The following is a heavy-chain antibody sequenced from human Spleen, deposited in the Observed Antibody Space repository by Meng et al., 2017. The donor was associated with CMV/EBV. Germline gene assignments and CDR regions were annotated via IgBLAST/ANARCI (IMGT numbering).Heavy chain of an antibody. CDR1: GYSFTDYY. Sequence: ASVKVSCKASGYSFTDYYLQWVRQAPGQGLEWMGWVSPSTGDTHYAQKFQGRVTMTRDTSISTAYMELNSLRSEDTAVYYCAREKLINVTGTTYNWFDPWGQGTLVTVSS. CDR2: VSPSTGDT. D-gene: IGHD1-20*01. CDR3: AREKLINVTGTTYNWFDP. V-gene: IGHV1-2*02. J-gene: IGHJ5*02.